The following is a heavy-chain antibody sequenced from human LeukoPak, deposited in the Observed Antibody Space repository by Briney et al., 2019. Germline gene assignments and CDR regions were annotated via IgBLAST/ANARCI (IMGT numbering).Heavy chain of an antibody. CDR1: GFTFDDYA. V-gene: IGHV3-9*01. Sequence: GGSLRLSCAASGFTFDDYAMHWVRQAPGKGLEWVSGISWNSGSIGYADSVKGRFTISRDNAKNSVYLQMNSLRAEDTAIYYCARVGFSSAWFPDLGYWGQGTLVTVSS. CDR2: ISWNSGSI. J-gene: IGHJ4*02. CDR3: ARVGFSSAWFPDLGY. D-gene: IGHD6-19*01.